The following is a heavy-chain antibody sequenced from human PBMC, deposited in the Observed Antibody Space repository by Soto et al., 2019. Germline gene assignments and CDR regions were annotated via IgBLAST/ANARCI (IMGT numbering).Heavy chain of an antibody. J-gene: IGHJ5*02. Sequence: SGPTLVNRTQSLTLTCTFSGFSLTTSGMCVSWIRQPPGKALEWLALIDWDDDKYYSTSLKTRLTISKDTSKNQVVLTMTNMDPVDTATYYCARMVAVTSCLWGSWFDPWGQGTLVTVSS. V-gene: IGHV2-70*01. CDR2: IDWDDDK. D-gene: IGHD2-2*01. CDR1: GFSLTTSGMC. CDR3: ARMVAVTSCLWGSWFDP.